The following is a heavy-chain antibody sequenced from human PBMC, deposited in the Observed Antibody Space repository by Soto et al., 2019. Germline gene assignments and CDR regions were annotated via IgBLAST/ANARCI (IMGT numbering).Heavy chain of an antibody. CDR1: GGSISSGDYS. J-gene: IGHJ4*02. CDR2: IYHSGST. Sequence: QLQLQESGSRLVKPSQTLSLTCAVSGGSISSGDYSWSWIRQPPGKGLEWIGYIYHSGSTYYNPSLKSRVTISVDRSKNQFSLKLSSVTAADTAVYYCARTTVTPGGLYFDYWGQGTLVTVSS. CDR3: ARTTVTPGGLYFDY. D-gene: IGHD4-17*01. V-gene: IGHV4-30-2*01.